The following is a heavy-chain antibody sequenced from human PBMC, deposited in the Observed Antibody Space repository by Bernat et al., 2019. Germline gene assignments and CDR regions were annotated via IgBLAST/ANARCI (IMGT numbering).Heavy chain of an antibody. D-gene: IGHD3-10*01. CDR1: GGSISSGSYY. Sequence: QVQLQESGPGLVKPSQTLSLTCTVSGGSISSGSYYWSWIRQPAGKGLEWIGRIYTSGSTNYNPSLKSRVTISVDTSKNQFSLKLSSVTAADTAVYYCPTGQTYYNGSGSYNYYYYGMDVWGQGTTVTVSS. J-gene: IGHJ6*02. V-gene: IGHV4-61*02. CDR3: PTGQTYYNGSGSYNYYYYGMDV. CDR2: IYTSGST.